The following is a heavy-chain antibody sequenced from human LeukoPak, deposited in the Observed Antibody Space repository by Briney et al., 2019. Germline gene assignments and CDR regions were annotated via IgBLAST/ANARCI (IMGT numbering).Heavy chain of an antibody. CDR3: ARDGLAAATLHWCFDL. D-gene: IGHD2-15*01. CDR2: ISSSSSSI. CDR1: GFTFSSYS. Sequence: GGSLRLSCAASGFTFSSYSMNWVRQAPGKGLEWVSSISSSSSSIYYADSVKGRFTISRDNARNSLYLQMNSLRAEDTAVYYCARDGLAAATLHWCFDLWGRGTLVTVSS. J-gene: IGHJ2*01. V-gene: IGHV3-21*01.